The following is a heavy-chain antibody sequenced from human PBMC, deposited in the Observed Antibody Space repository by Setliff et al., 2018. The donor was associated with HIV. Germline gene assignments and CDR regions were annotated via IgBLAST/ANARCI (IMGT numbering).Heavy chain of an antibody. CDR2: IAVDGTTL. D-gene: IGHD3-22*01. CDR3: ARIGAYESLDYFWYFQH. CDR1: GFMFATHE. Sequence: LRLSCVASGFMFATHEINWVRQAPGKGLEWIAFIAVDGTTLLYADSVKGRFTISRDNAKSSLYLQMNSLRVDDTAFYFCARIGAYESLDYFWYFQHWGQGTLVTVSS. J-gene: IGHJ1*01. V-gene: IGHV3-48*03.